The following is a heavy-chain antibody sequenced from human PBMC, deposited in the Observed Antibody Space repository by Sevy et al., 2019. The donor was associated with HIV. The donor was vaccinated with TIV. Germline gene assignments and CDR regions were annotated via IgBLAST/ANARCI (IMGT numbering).Heavy chain of an antibody. CDR1: GFTFSSYW. CDR3: ARGYSYGSGMDV. J-gene: IGHJ6*02. V-gene: IGHV3-74*01. Sequence: GGSLRLSCEASGFTFSSYWMHWVRQSPGKGLVWVSRISSDGSPTNYANSVKGRFTISRDNAKNTLYLQMNSLRAEDTALYYCARGYSYGSGMDVWGQGTTVTVSS. CDR2: ISSDGSPT. D-gene: IGHD5-18*01.